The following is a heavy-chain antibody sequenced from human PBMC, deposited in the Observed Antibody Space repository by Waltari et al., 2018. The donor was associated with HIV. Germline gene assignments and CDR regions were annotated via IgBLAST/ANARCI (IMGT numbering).Heavy chain of an antibody. CDR2: ISYDGSNK. V-gene: IGHV3-30*01. CDR1: GFTFYTYA. CDR3: ARDSSGYYYVGYGMDV. Sequence: QVQLVESGGGVVQPGRSLSLSCSASGFTFYTYAMYWGRQAPGKGLECVAVISYDGSNKYYADSVKGRFTISRDNSKNTLYLQMNSLRAEDTAVYYCARDSSGYYYVGYGMDVWGQGTTVTVSS. D-gene: IGHD3-22*01. J-gene: IGHJ6*02.